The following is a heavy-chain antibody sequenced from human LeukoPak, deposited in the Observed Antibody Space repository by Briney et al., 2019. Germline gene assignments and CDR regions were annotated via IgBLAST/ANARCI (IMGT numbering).Heavy chain of an antibody. J-gene: IGHJ4*02. D-gene: IGHD3-22*01. CDR2: IYSRGTT. CDR3: ARDYYDNSGHYPFDS. CDR1: GASISSYS. V-gene: IGHV4-4*07. Sequence: SETLSLTCTVSGASISSYSWNWIRQPAGKGPEWLGRIYSRGTTNYNPSLKSRVTMSVDKSKNQFSLKLDSVTAADTAVYDCARDYYDNSGHYPFDSWGQGTLVTVSS.